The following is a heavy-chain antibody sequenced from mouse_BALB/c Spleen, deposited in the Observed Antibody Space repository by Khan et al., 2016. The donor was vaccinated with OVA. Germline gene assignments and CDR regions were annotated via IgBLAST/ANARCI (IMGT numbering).Heavy chain of an antibody. D-gene: IGHD2-4*01. Sequence: QVQLKQSGPGLVQPSQSLSITCTVSGFSLNNYSVHWVRQSPGKGLEWLGVIWSAGSTDYNAAFISRLTISQANSRSHVFFKLNSLQTTDTAIYXCARRGYDYGRGALFAYWGQGTLVTVSA. CDR3: ARRGYDYGRGALFAY. CDR2: IWSAGST. J-gene: IGHJ3*01. V-gene: IGHV2-2*02. CDR1: GFSLNNYS.